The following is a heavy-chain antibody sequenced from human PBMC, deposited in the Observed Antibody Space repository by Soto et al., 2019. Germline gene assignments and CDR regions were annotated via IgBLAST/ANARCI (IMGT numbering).Heavy chain of an antibody. CDR2: FIPIFGTT. Sequence: SVKVSCEAPGDAFSNYAISGVRQAPGQLLPWLRPFIPIFGTTNYSPTFQASVAITAFKSSTTAYMELSSLRSQDTAVYYCAQQRVATPLVTFDYSGQVSLVTVSS. CDR1: GDAFSNYA. D-gene: IGHD2-15*01. V-gene: IGHV1-69*06. CDR3: AQQRVATPLVTFDY. J-gene: IGHJ4*02.